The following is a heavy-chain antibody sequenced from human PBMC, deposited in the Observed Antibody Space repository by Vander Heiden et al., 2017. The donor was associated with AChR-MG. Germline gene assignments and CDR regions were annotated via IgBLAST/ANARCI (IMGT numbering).Heavy chain of an antibody. J-gene: IGHJ4*02. CDR1: GSTFRGLA. CDR2: ISGSGGST. D-gene: IGHD3-22*01. Sequence: EVQLLASGGGLVQSGGSLRLSCAASGSTFRGLAMSWVRQAPGKGLEWVSAISGSGGSTYYADSVKGRFTISRDNSKNTLYLQMNSLRAEDTAVYYCAKARNYYDSSGYYQNFDYWGQGTLVTVSS. V-gene: IGHV3-23*01. CDR3: AKARNYYDSSGYYQNFDY.